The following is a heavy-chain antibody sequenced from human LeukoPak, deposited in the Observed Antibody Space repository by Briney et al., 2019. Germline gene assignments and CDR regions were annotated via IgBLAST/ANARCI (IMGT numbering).Heavy chain of an antibody. CDR3: ARTPLRGATFFTSYPNWFDT. J-gene: IGHJ5*02. CDR2: VYSSGST. V-gene: IGHV4-61*02. CDR1: GGSISSSSYD. Sequence: SETLSLTCTVSGGSISSSSYDWGWIRQPAGKGLEWIGRVYSSGSTDYNPSLKSRLSISVDTSKIQFSLRLSSVTVADTAVYYCARTPLRGATFFTSYPNWFDTWGQGTLVTVSS. D-gene: IGHD3-10*01.